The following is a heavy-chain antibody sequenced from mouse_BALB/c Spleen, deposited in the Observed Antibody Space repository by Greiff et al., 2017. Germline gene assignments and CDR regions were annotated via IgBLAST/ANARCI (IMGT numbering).Heavy chain of an antibody. CDR1: GYTFTSYV. D-gene: IGHD2-10*02. Sequence: EVHLVESGPELVKPGASVKMSCKASGYTFTSYVMHWVKQKPGQGLEWIGYINPYNDGTKYNEKFKGKATLTSDKSSSTAYMELSSLTSEDSAVYYCARGYGNYLYAMDYWGQGTSVTVSS. J-gene: IGHJ4*01. CDR3: ARGYGNYLYAMDY. V-gene: IGHV1-14*01. CDR2: INPYNDGT.